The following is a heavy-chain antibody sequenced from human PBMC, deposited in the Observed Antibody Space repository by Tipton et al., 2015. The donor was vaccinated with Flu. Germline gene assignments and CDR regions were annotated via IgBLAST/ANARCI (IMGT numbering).Heavy chain of an antibody. V-gene: IGHV5-51*01. D-gene: IGHD6-13*01. Sequence: QLVQSGADVKKPGESLKISCRGFGYSFSSFWIGWVRQMPGRGLEWMGYIYPGDSDIRYSPSFQGQVTISADKSTSTAYLQWISLKASDTAMYYCARHIGTPPGYEYSGMDVWGQGTTVTVSS. CDR1: GYSFSSFW. CDR3: ARHIGTPPGYEYSGMDV. J-gene: IGHJ6*02. CDR2: IYPGDSDI.